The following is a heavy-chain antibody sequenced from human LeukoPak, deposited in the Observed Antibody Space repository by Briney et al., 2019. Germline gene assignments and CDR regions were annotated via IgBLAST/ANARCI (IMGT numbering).Heavy chain of an antibody. J-gene: IGHJ4*02. V-gene: IGHV3-11*04. CDR3: ARDLPWGVIMK. Sequence: GGSLRLSCAASGFTFSDYYMSWIRQAPEKGLEWVSYISSSGSTIYYADSVKGRFTISRDNAKNSLYLQMNSLRAEDTAVYYCARDLPWGVIMKWVQGTLVTVSS. D-gene: IGHD3-10*01. CDR2: ISSSGSTI. CDR1: GFTFSDYY.